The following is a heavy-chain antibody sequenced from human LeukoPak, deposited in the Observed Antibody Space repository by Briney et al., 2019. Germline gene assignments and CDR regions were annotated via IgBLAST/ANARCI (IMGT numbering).Heavy chain of an antibody. Sequence: GGSLRLSCAASGFTFSRNGMAWVRQAPGKGLEWVSSISVSGTYIYYSDSVKGRFTISRDNAKNSLYLEMNSLRSDDTAIYYCARDELQFDYWGQGTLVTVSS. V-gene: IGHV3-21*01. CDR2: ISVSGTYI. CDR3: ARDELQFDY. D-gene: IGHD2-21*01. CDR1: GFTFSRNG. J-gene: IGHJ4*02.